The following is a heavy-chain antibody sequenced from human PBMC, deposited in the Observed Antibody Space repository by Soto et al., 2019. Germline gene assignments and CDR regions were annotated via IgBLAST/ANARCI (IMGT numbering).Heavy chain of an antibody. CDR3: ARGYGSIVVVVAATRAFDI. CDR2: IIPIFGTA. D-gene: IGHD2-15*01. V-gene: IGHV1-69*01. CDR1: GGTFSSYA. J-gene: IGHJ3*02. Sequence: QVQLVQSGAEVKKPGSSVKVSCKASGGTFSSYAISWVRQAPGQGLEWMGGIIPIFGTANYAQKVQGRVTITADESTSTAYMELSSLRSEDTAVYYCARGYGSIVVVVAATRAFDIWGQGTMVTVSS.